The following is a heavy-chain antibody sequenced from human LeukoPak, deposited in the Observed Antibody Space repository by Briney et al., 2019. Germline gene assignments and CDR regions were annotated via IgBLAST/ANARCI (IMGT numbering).Heavy chain of an antibody. J-gene: IGHJ4*02. CDR2: ISNDESNK. V-gene: IGHV3-30*18. D-gene: IGHD2-15*01. CDR3: AKDLRYCSGSRCYWPDGVFDY. CDR1: GFTVSSNS. Sequence: PGGSLRLSCTVSGFTVSSNSMSWVRQAPGKGLEWVAVISNDESNKYYADSVKGRFTIYRDNSKNTLYLQMNSLSAADTAMYYCAKDLRYCSGSRCYWPDGVFDYWGQGTLVTVSS.